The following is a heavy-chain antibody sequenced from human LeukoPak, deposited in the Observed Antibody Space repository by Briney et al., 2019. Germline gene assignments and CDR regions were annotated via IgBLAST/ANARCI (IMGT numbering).Heavy chain of an antibody. CDR1: GFTVSGNY. CDR2: IYSGGTT. D-gene: IGHD3-22*01. Sequence: GGSLRLSCAVSGFTVSGNYMSWVRQAPGKGLEWVSLIYSGGTTYYADSVKGRFTISRDNSKNTLYLQMNSLRAEDTAVYYCAKRDSLYYYDSSGYYRGAAFDIWGQGTMVTVSS. V-gene: IGHV3-53*01. CDR3: AKRDSLYYYDSSGYYRGAAFDI. J-gene: IGHJ3*02.